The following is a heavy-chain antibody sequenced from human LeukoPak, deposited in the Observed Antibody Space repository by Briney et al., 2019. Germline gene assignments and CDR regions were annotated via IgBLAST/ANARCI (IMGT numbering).Heavy chain of an antibody. Sequence: GSLRLSCAASGFTFTNAWMNWVRQAPGKGLEWIGHIYTSGSTDYNPSLKSRVTISLDTSNNQFSLNLNSVTAADTAVYYCARSRGRKVTPFDYWGQGILVTVSS. J-gene: IGHJ4*02. CDR2: IYTSGST. D-gene: IGHD3-10*01. CDR3: ARSRGRKVTPFDY. V-gene: IGHV4-4*09. CDR1: GFTFTNAW.